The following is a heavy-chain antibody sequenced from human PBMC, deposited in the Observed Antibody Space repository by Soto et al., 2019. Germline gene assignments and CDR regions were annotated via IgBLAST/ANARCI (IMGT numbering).Heavy chain of an antibody. CDR1: GGTFSSYA. CDR3: ASKDTAMDYYYYGMDV. V-gene: IGHV1-69*13. J-gene: IGHJ6*02. CDR2: IIPIFGTE. D-gene: IGHD5-18*01. Sequence: SVEVSCKASGGTFSSYAMSWVRQAPGQGLEWMGGIIPIFGTENYAQKFQGRVTITADESTSTAYMELSSLRSEDTAVYYCASKDTAMDYYYYGMDVWGQGTTVTVSS.